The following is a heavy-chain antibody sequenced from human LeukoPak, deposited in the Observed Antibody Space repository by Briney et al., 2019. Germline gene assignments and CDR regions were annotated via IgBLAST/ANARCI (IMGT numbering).Heavy chain of an antibody. J-gene: IGHJ4*02. Sequence: SETLSLTCTVSGGSISSSSYYWGWIRQPPGKGLEGIGSIYYSGSTYYNPSLKSRVTISVDTSKNQFSLKLSSVTAADTAVYYCARLDGYYDILTGYRYYFDYWGQGTLVTVSS. D-gene: IGHD3-9*01. CDR1: GGSISSSSYY. CDR2: IYYSGST. CDR3: ARLDGYYDILTGYRYYFDY. V-gene: IGHV4-39*01.